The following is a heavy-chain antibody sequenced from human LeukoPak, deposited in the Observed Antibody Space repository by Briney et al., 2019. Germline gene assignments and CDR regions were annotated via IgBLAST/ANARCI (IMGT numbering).Heavy chain of an antibody. CDR3: TRVVRSSTSSIYFDY. V-gene: IGHV3-23*01. D-gene: IGHD2-2*01. CDR2: FSGSSDNT. CDR1: GFTFSSYA. J-gene: IGHJ4*02. Sequence: GGSLRLSCAASGFTFSSYAMSWVRQAPGKGLEWVSPFSGSSDNTYYADSVKGRFTISRDNSKNTLYLQMKSLRADDTAVYSCTRVVRSSTSSIYFDYWGQGTLVTVSS.